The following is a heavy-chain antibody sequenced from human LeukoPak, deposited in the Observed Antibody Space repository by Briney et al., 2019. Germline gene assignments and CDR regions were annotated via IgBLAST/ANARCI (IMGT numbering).Heavy chain of an antibody. D-gene: IGHD6-13*01. CDR1: GFTFSSSA. J-gene: IGHJ4*02. CDR2: ISASGGST. Sequence: GGSLRLSCAASGFTFSSSAMSWVRQVPGKGLEWVSGISASGGSTYYADSVRGRFTISRDNAKNSLYLQMNSLRAEDTAVYYCAKTRPLDSSSWSHGDYWGQGTLVTVSS. V-gene: IGHV3-23*01. CDR3: AKTRPLDSSSWSHGDY.